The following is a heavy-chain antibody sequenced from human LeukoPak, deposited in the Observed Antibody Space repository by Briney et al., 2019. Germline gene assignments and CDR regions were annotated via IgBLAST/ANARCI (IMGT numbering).Heavy chain of an antibody. V-gene: IGHV1-2*02. D-gene: IGHD5-12*01. CDR1: GYTFTGYY. CDR2: INPNSGGT. J-gene: IGHJ5*02. CDR3: ARDRSGYDFWFDP. Sequence: GASVKVSCKASGYTFTGYYTHWVRQAPGQGLEWMGWINPNSGGTNYAQKFQGRVTMTRDTSISTAYMELSRLRSDDTAVYYCARDRSGYDFWFDPWGQGTLVTVSS.